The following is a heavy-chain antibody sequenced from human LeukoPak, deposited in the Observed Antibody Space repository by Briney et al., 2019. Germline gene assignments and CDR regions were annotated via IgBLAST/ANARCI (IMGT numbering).Heavy chain of an antibody. CDR2: ISTHTGNT. J-gene: IGHJ3*02. CDR3: ARVLVVSSDAFDI. V-gene: IGHV1-18*01. D-gene: IGHD3-22*01. CDR1: GYTFTSYA. Sequence: ASVKVSFKTSGYTFTSYAISWVRQAPGQGLECMGWISTHTGNTDYAQKLQGRVTMTTDTSTSTAYMELRSLSSDDTAVYYCARVLVVSSDAFDIWGQGTMVTVSS.